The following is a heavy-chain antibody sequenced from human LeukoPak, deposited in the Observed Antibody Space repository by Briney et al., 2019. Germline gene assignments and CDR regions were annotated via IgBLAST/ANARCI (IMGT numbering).Heavy chain of an antibody. CDR3: ARLLGGNYFDN. Sequence: GGSLRLPCAASGITFSSYWMSWVRQAPGKGLEWVANIKQDGSDKYYVDSVKGRFTISRDNAKNSLYLQLNSLTAEDTAVYYCARLLGGNYFDNWGQGTLVTVSS. D-gene: IGHD1-26*01. J-gene: IGHJ4*02. V-gene: IGHV3-7*04. CDR2: IKQDGSDK. CDR1: GITFSSYW.